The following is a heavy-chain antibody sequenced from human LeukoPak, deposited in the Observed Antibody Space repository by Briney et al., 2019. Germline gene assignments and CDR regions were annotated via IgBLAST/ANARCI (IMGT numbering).Heavy chain of an antibody. D-gene: IGHD6-19*01. J-gene: IGHJ5*02. CDR1: GFTFSDYY. Sequence: PGGSLRLSCAASGFTFSDYYMSWIRQAPGKGLEWVSYISSSSSCTNYADSVKGRFTISRDNAKNSLYLQMNSLRAEDTAVYYCARVWDFIAVAGTDNWFDPWGQGTLVTVSS. CDR2: ISSSSSCT. CDR3: ARVWDFIAVAGTDNWFDP. V-gene: IGHV3-11*05.